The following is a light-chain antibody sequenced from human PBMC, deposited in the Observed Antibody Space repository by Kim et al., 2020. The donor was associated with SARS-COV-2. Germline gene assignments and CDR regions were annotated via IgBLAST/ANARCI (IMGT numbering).Light chain of an antibody. V-gene: IGLV1-40*01. Sequence: QSVLTQPPSVSGAPGQRVTISCTGSSSNIGAGYNVHWYQQPPGTAPKLLIYDNNNRPSGVPDRFSGSKSGTSASLAITGLQAEDEADYFCQSYDSSLSNSVVFGGGTQLTVL. CDR2: DNN. CDR3: QSYDSSLSNSVV. CDR1: SSNIGAGYN. J-gene: IGLJ2*01.